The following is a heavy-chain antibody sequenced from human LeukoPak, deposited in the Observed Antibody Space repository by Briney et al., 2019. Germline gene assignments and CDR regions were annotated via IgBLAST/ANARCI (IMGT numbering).Heavy chain of an antibody. D-gene: IGHD1-7*01. V-gene: IGHV3-74*01. CDR1: GFTFSTYW. J-gene: IGHJ4*02. Sequence: GGSLRLSCAASGFTFSTYWMHWVRQARGEGLVWVSRIKSDDSIINYADSVKGRFTISRDNAKNPLYLQMNSLRAEDTAVYYCARAGNYRFDYGGQGTLDSVSS. CDR2: IKSDDSII. CDR3: ARAGNYRFDY.